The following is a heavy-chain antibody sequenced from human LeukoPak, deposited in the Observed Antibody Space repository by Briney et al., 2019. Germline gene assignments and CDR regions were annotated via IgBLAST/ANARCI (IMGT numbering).Heavy chain of an antibody. CDR2: IYSGGNT. CDR1: GFTVSSNY. CDR3: ARDPYSTGYYDY. Sequence: QSGGSLRLSCAASGFTVSSNYMSWVRQAPGRGLEWVSVIYSGGNTYYADSVKGRFTISRDNAKNSLYLQMNSLRAEDTAVYYCARDPYSTGYYDYWGQGTLVTVSS. J-gene: IGHJ4*03. D-gene: IGHD6-13*01. V-gene: IGHV3-53*01.